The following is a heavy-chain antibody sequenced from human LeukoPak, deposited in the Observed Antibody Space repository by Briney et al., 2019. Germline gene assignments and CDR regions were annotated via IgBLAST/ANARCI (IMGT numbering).Heavy chain of an antibody. Sequence: GRSLRLSCAASGFTFSSYGMHWVRQAPGKGLEWVAVISYDGSNKYYADSVKGRFTISRDNSKNTLYLQMSSLRAEDTAVYYCAKEFYSSPYFDYWGQGTLVTVSS. V-gene: IGHV3-30*18. CDR2: ISYDGSNK. CDR1: GFTFSSYG. J-gene: IGHJ4*02. D-gene: IGHD6-13*01. CDR3: AKEFYSSPYFDY.